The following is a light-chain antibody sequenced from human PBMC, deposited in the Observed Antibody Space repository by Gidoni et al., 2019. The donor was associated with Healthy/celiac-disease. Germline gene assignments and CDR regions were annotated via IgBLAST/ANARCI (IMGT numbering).Light chain of an antibody. CDR1: SSNIGSNY. J-gene: IGLJ2*01. CDR3: AAWDDSLSGHVV. V-gene: IGLV1-47*01. CDR2: RNN. Sequence: QSVLPQPPSASGTPGQRVTISCSGSSSNIGSNYVYWYQQLPGTAPKLLTYRNNQRPSGVPDRFSGSKSGTSASLAISVLRSEDEADYYCAAWDDSLSGHVVFGGGTKLTVL.